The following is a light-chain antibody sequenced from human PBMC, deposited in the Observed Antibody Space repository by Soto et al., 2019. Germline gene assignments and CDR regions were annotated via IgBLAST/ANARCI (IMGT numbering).Light chain of an antibody. CDR1: QAISND. CDR2: AAS. Sequence: IQMTQSPSSLSASVGDRVTITCRASQAISNDLGWYQQKPGKAPKLLIYAASTLHSGVPSRFSGSGSGTDFTLTISSLQPEDFATYYCLHDYNYPRTFGQGTKVEIK. J-gene: IGKJ1*01. CDR3: LHDYNYPRT. V-gene: IGKV1-6*01.